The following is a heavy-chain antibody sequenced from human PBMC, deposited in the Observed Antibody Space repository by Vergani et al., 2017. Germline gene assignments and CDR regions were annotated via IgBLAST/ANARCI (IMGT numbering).Heavy chain of an antibody. CDR3: AKHFRGWGIDY. Sequence: QVQLVESGGGVVQRGGSLRLSCATSGFTLSNYYMQWIRQGPGKGLEFVAFIQFDGSNQYYADSVKGRFTLSRDFSKNTLYLQMNSLRTDDTATYYCAKHFRGWGIDYWGQGTQVSVSS. V-gene: IGHV3-30*02. D-gene: IGHD3-16*01. CDR2: IQFDGSNQ. CDR1: GFTLSNYY. J-gene: IGHJ4*02.